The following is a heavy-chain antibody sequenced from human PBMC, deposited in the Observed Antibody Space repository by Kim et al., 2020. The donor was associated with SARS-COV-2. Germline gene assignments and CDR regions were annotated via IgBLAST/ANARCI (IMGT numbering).Heavy chain of an antibody. Sequence: GESLKISCKGSGYNFTNYWIGWVRQMPEKGLEWMGIIYPGDSDTRYSPSFQGQVTISADKSISTAYLQWSSLKASDSAMYYCAKYSTSGVDYWGQGTLVTVSS. CDR3: AKYSTSGVDY. CDR2: IYPGDSDT. J-gene: IGHJ4*02. D-gene: IGHD6-6*01. V-gene: IGHV5-51*01. CDR1: GYNFTNYW.